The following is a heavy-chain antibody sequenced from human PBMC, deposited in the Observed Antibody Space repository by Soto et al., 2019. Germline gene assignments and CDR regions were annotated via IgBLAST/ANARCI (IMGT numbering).Heavy chain of an antibody. Sequence: GWSLRLSCAASAFTFSNYAMSWVRQAPGKGLEWVSCIGGSGRTTYYADSVKGRFTISRDNANNALYLQMNSLRDEDTAVYYCARPTVTNYYYYGMDVWGQGTTVTFSS. V-gene: IGHV3-48*02. CDR1: AFTFSNYA. CDR3: ARPTVTNYYYYGMDV. CDR2: IGGSGRTT. D-gene: IGHD4-4*01. J-gene: IGHJ6*02.